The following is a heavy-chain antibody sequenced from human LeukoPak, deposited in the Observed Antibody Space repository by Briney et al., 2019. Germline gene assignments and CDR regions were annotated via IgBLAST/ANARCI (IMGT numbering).Heavy chain of an antibody. CDR2: ISGSGGST. Sequence: GGSLRLSCAASGITFSSYAMSWVRQAPGKGLKWVSAISGSGGSTYYAGPVKRRFTNARDNYKNTVYLELNSLRAEDTDVYYCAKSGFQGDDYVRWFDPWGQGPLVTVSS. J-gene: IGHJ5*02. CDR3: AKSGFQGDDYVRWFDP. V-gene: IGHV3-23*01. CDR1: GITFSSYA. D-gene: IGHD4-17*01.